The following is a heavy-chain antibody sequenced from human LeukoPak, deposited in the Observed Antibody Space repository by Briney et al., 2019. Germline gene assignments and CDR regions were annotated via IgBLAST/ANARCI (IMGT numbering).Heavy chain of an antibody. CDR3: AKNPEETSGYYSYFDY. D-gene: IGHD3-22*01. CDR1: GFTFSSYA. CDR2: ISGSGGST. Sequence: GGSLRLSCAASGFTFSSYAMSWVRQAPGKGLEWVSAISGSGGSTYYADSVKGRFTISRDNSKNTLYLQMNSLRAEDTAVYYCAKNPEETSGYYSYFDYWGQGTLVTVSS. J-gene: IGHJ4*02. V-gene: IGHV3-23*01.